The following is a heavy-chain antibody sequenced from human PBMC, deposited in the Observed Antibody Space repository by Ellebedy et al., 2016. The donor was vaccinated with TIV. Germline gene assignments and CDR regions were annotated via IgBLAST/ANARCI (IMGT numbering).Heavy chain of an antibody. V-gene: IGHV3-7*01. J-gene: IGHJ4*02. CDR2: IKQDGSEK. CDR1: GFTFSNYW. D-gene: IGHD6-19*01. Sequence: GGSLRLSCATSGFTFSNYWMTWVRQAPGKGLEWVANIKQDGSEKYYVDSVKGRFSISRDNAKNSLYVQMNSLTDEDTAVYYCARDQWLGRAYYFDSWGQGTLVTVS. CDR3: ARDQWLGRAYYFDS.